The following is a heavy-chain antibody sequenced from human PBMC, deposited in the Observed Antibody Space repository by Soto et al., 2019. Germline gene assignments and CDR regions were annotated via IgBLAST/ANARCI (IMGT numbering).Heavy chain of an antibody. J-gene: IGHJ5*02. Sequence: SETLSLTCTVSGASISGFYWSWIRKSAGKGLEWIGRIYATGTTDYNPSLKSRVMMSVDTSKKQFSLKLRSVTAADMAVYYCVRDGTKTLRDWFDPWGQGISVTVS. CDR1: GASISGFY. D-gene: IGHD1-1*01. V-gene: IGHV4-4*07. CDR3: VRDGTKTLRDWFDP. CDR2: IYATGTT.